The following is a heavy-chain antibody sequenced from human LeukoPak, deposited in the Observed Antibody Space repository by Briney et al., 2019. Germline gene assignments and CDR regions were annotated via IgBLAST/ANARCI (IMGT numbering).Heavy chain of an antibody. CDR1: GYTFTSYA. CDR3: AKQNDYYYMDV. V-gene: IGHV7-4-1*02. CDR2: INTNTGNP. D-gene: IGHD1/OR15-1a*01. J-gene: IGHJ6*03. Sequence: ASVKVSCKASGYTFTSYAMNWVRQAPGQGLEWMGWINTNTGNPTYAQGFTGRFVFSLDTSVSTSYLQISSLRPEDTAVYYCAKQNDYYYMDVWGKGTTVTVSS.